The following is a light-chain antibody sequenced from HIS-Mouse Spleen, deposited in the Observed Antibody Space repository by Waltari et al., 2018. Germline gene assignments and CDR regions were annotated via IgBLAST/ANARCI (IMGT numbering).Light chain of an antibody. CDR1: SSDVGRDNL. CDR3: CSYAGSSTEV. CDR2: EGS. Sequence: QSALTQPASVSGSPGQSITISCTGTSSDVGRDNLVSWYQQHPGKAPKLMIYEGSKRPSGVSNRFSGSKSGNTASLTISGLQAEDEADYYCCSYAGSSTEVFGGGTKLTVL. V-gene: IGLV2-23*01. J-gene: IGLJ3*02.